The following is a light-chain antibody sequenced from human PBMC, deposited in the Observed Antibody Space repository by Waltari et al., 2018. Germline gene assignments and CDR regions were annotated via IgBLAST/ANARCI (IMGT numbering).Light chain of an antibody. J-gene: IGKJ4*01. CDR3: QQLDTYPLT. Sequence: IQLTQSPSSLSASVGDRVTITCRDRQDITNYLSWYQQEPGKPPKLLIYAASTLQSGVPSRFSGSQSGTDFTLTISTLQPEDFATYYCQQLDTYPLTFGGGTKVEIK. CDR1: QDITNY. V-gene: IGKV1-9*01. CDR2: AAS.